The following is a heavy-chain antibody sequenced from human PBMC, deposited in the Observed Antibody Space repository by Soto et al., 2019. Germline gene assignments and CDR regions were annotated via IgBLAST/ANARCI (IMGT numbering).Heavy chain of an antibody. J-gene: IGHJ4*02. CDR3: TTGGSRDIVVVPAAKMFDY. Sequence: GGSLRLSCVASGFTFSSYWMSWVRQAPGKGLEWVANIKQDGSEKYYVDSVKGRFTISRDNAKNSLYLQMNSLRAEDTAVYYCTTGGSRDIVVVPAAKMFDYWGQGTLVTVSS. CDR1: GFTFSSYW. V-gene: IGHV3-7*01. CDR2: IKQDGSEK. D-gene: IGHD2-2*01.